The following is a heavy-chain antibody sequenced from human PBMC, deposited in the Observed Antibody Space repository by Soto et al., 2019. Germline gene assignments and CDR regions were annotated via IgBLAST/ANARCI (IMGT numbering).Heavy chain of an antibody. CDR1: GGSISSGDDY. J-gene: IGHJ4*02. CDR3: ARLVGTTTALDY. CDR2: IYYSGST. D-gene: IGHD1-26*01. V-gene: IGHV4-30-4*01. Sequence: QVQLQESGPGLVKPSQTLSLTCTVSGGSISSGDDYWNWIRQPPGKGLEWIGYIYYSGSTYYNPSLKRRVTISVDTSKNQFSLKLSSVTAADTAVYYCARLVGTTTALDYWGQGTLVTVSS.